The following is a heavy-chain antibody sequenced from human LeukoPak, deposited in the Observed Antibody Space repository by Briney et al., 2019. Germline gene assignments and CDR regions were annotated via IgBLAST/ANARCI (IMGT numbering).Heavy chain of an antibody. D-gene: IGHD3-16*01. CDR2: IIGSGSST. J-gene: IGHJ4*02. CDR3: AKGAEDYVWGSIGF. V-gene: IGHV3-23*01. Sequence: GGSLRLSCAASEFTFSNYAMSWVRQAPGKGLEWVSVIIGSGSSTYYADSVKGRFAISRDNSKNMLYVQMNSLRAEDSAVYYCAKGAEDYVWGSIGFWGQGILVTVSS. CDR1: EFTFSNYA.